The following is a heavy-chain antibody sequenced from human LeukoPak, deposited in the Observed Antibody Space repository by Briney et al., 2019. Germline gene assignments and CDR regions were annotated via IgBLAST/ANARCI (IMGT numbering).Heavy chain of an antibody. V-gene: IGHV3-74*01. Sequence: GGSLRLSCAASGFTFSSYWMHWVRQAPGKGLVWVSRINSDGSSTSYADSVKGRFTISRDNAKNTLYLQMNSLRAEDTAVYYCAKDWQGGYAPYFDYWGQGTLVTVSS. CDR1: GFTFSSYW. D-gene: IGHD2-2*01. CDR2: INSDGSST. J-gene: IGHJ4*02. CDR3: AKDWQGGYAPYFDY.